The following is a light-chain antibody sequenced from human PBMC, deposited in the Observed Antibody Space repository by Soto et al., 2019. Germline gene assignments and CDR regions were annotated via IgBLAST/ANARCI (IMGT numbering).Light chain of an antibody. CDR1: QSISRW. Sequence: DIQITQSPYTLSASVGDRVTLSCRASQSISRWLAWYQQKPGRAPKLLIYGASSLQSGVPARFSGSGSGTEFTLTISSLQPDDFAAYYCQQYNSHWTFGQGTKVDIK. CDR3: QQYNSHWT. V-gene: IGKV1-5*01. CDR2: GAS. J-gene: IGKJ1*01.